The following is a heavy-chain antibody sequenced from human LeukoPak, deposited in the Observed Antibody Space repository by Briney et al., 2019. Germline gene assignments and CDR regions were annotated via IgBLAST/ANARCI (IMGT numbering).Heavy chain of an antibody. D-gene: IGHD1-26*01. CDR3: ARFSGSLASFDY. CDR2: IIPIFGTA. V-gene: IGHV1-69*05. J-gene: IGHJ4*02. CDR1: GGTFSSYA. Sequence: ASVKASCKASGGTFSSYAISWVRQAPGQGLEWMGRIIPIFGTANYAQKFQGRVTITTDESTSTAYMELSSLRSEDTAVYYCARFSGSLASFDYWGQGTLVTVSS.